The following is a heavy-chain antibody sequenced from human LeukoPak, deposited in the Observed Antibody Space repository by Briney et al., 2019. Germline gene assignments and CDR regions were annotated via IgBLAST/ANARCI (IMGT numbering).Heavy chain of an antibody. CDR1: GESFSHYY. Sequence: SETLSLTCAVSGESFSHYYWSWLRQTPGKGLEWIGEINHRGTTNYNPSLKSRVAISIDTSRNQFSLQVTSVTAANTAVFYCARGAFHTSSVWFDPWGQGTLVTVSS. J-gene: IGHJ5*02. D-gene: IGHD2-2*01. CDR3: ARGAFHTSSVWFDP. V-gene: IGHV4-34*01. CDR2: INHRGTT.